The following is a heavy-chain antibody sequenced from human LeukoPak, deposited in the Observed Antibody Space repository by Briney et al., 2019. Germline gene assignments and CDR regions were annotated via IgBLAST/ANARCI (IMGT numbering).Heavy chain of an antibody. D-gene: IGHD5-12*01. Sequence: ASVKVSCKASGYTFTGYYMHWVRQAPGQGLEWMGWISAYNGNTNYAQKLQGRVTMTTDTSTSTAYMELRSLRSDDTAVYYCARMVGGYDYFDYWGQGTLVTVSS. CDR1: GYTFTGYY. CDR2: ISAYNGNT. CDR3: ARMVGGYDYFDY. J-gene: IGHJ4*02. V-gene: IGHV1-18*04.